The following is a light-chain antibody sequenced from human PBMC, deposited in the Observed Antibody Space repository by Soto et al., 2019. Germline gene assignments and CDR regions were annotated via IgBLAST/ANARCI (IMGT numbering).Light chain of an antibody. CDR3: QQYNNWPPWT. Sequence: PGERATLSCMASQSVSRNNLVWYQQRPGQPPRLLIYGASTRATGVPARFSGSGSGTEFTLTISSLQSEDFAVYYCQQYNNWPPWTFGQGTKVDIK. J-gene: IGKJ1*01. CDR2: GAS. CDR1: QSVSRNN. V-gene: IGKV3-15*01.